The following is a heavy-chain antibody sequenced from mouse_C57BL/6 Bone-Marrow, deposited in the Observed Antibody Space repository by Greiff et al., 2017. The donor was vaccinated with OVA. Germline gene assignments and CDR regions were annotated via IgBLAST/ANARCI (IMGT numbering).Heavy chain of an antibody. CDR3: ARPQTAIYWYFDV. D-gene: IGHD4-1*01. CDR1: GYSITSGYY. J-gene: IGHJ1*03. Sequence: EVKVEESGPGLVKPSQSLSLTCSVTGYSITSGYYWNWIRQFPGNKLEWMGYISYDGSNNYNPSLKNRISITRDTSKNQFFLKLNSVTTEDTATYYCARPQTAIYWYFDVWGTGTTVTVSS. V-gene: IGHV3-6*01. CDR2: ISYDGSN.